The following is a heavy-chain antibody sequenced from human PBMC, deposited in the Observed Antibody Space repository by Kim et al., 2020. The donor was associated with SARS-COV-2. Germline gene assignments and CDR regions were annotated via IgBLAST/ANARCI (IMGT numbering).Heavy chain of an antibody. D-gene: IGHD6-13*01. Sequence: GGSLRLSCAASGFTFSKYGMHWVRQAPGKGLEWVAVISYDGSNKNYEDSVKGRFTISRDKAKNTVHLQMNSLRVEDTAVYYCARARNAGYSNDCTYYYY. CDR3: ARARNAGYSNDCTYYYY. V-gene: IGHV3-30*03. J-gene: IGHJ6*01. CDR1: GFTFSKYG. CDR2: ISYDGSNK.